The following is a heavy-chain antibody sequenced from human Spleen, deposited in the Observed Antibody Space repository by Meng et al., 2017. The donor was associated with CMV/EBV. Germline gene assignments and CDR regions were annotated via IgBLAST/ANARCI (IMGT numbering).Heavy chain of an antibody. D-gene: IGHD6-13*01. CDR3: AKATLSSSWYLGGVDY. Sequence: GESLKISCAASGFTFSSYAMHWVRQAPGKGLEWVAVISYDGSNKYYADSVKGRFTISRDNSKNTLYLQMNSLRAEDTAIYYCAKATLSSSWYLGGVDYWGQGTLVTVSS. J-gene: IGHJ4*02. CDR2: ISYDGSNK. CDR1: GFTFSSYA. V-gene: IGHV3-30-3*01.